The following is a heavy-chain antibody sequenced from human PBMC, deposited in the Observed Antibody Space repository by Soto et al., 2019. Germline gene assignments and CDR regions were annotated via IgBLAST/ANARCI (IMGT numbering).Heavy chain of an antibody. J-gene: IGHJ6*02. CDR2: IVVGSGNT. Sequence: QMQLVQSGPEVKKPGTSVKVSCKASGFTFTSSAMQWVRQARGQRLEWIGWIVVGSGNTNYAQKFQERVTITRDMSTSTAYMELSSLRSEDTAVYYCAADWGQSGVKYYYYGMDVWGQGTTVTVSS. CDR1: GFTFTSSA. D-gene: IGHD3-10*01. V-gene: IGHV1-58*02. CDR3: AADWGQSGVKYYYYGMDV.